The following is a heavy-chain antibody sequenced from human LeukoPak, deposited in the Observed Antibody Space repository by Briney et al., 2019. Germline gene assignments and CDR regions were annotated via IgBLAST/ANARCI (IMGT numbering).Heavy chain of an antibody. CDR2: IYYSGST. J-gene: IGHJ5*02. Sequence: SETLSLTCTVSGGSISSSSYYWGWIRQPPGKGLEWIGGIYYSGSTYYNPSLKSRVTISVDTSKNQFSLKLSSVTAADTAVYYCARRVPIAAAGRLDPWGQGTLVTVSS. D-gene: IGHD6-13*01. CDR1: GGSISSSSYY. V-gene: IGHV4-39*01. CDR3: ARRVPIAAAGRLDP.